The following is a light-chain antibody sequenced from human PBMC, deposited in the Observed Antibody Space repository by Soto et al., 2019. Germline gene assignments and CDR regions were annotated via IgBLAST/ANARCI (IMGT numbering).Light chain of an antibody. Sequence: EIVMTQSPATLSVSPGERATLSCRASQSITSNLAWYQQKPGQPPSLLIYGAATRATGVPARFSGSGSGTELTLTISSRQSEDLAVYYCQRYHNWPVLTFGHGTKVEIK. CDR3: QRYHNWPVLT. CDR2: GAA. V-gene: IGKV3-15*01. J-gene: IGKJ4*01. CDR1: QSITSN.